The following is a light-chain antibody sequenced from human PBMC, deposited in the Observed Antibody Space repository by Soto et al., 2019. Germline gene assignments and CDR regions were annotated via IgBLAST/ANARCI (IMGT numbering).Light chain of an antibody. V-gene: IGLV2-14*01. CDR1: SSDVGNYNY. CDR2: NVN. CDR3: SSFTSSTTYV. J-gene: IGLJ1*01. Sequence: CSRKQSASWSRSPGQSISLSCPGTSSDVGNYNYVSWYQQHPGEVPKLIIFNVNNRPSGVSNRFSGSKSGNTASLTISGLQAQDEADYYCSSFTSSTTYVFGTGTKVTVL.